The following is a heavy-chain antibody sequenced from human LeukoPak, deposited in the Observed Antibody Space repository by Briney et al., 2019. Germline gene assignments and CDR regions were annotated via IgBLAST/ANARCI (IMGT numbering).Heavy chain of an antibody. D-gene: IGHD3-9*01. V-gene: IGHV4-30-4*01. CDR3: ARGHVILTGPTGEGNWFDP. Sequence: PSQTLSLTCTVSGGSISSGDYYWSWIRQPPGKGLEWVGYIYYSGSTYYNPSLKSRVTISVDTSKNQFSLKLSSVTAADTAVYYCARGHVILTGPTGEGNWFDPWGQGTLVTVSS. CDR2: IYYSGST. J-gene: IGHJ5*02. CDR1: GGSISSGDYY.